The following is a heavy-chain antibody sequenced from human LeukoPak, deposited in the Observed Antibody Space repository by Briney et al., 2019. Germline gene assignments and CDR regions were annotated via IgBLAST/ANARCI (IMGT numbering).Heavy chain of an antibody. CDR2: IIPIFGIA. Sequence: ASVKVSCKASGGTFSSYAISWVRQAPGQGLEWMGRIIPIFGIANYAQKFQGRVTITADKSTSTAYMELSSLRSEDTAVYYCARETDLGGYDLFDYWGQGTLVTVSS. CDR3: ARETDLGGYDLFDY. J-gene: IGHJ4*02. D-gene: IGHD5-12*01. V-gene: IGHV1-69*04. CDR1: GGTFSSYA.